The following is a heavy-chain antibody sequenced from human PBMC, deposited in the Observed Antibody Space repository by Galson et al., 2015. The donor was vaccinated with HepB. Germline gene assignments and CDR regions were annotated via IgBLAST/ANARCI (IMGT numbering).Heavy chain of an antibody. CDR1: GFTFSSYG. J-gene: IGHJ4*02. CDR3: AKGNSGSYSFDY. V-gene: IGHV3-30*18. Sequence: SLRLSCAASGFTFSSYGMHWVRQAPGKGLEWVAVISYDGSNKYYADSVKGRFTISRDNSKNTLYLQMNSLRAEDTAVYYCAKGNSGSYSFDYWGQGTLVTVSS. CDR2: ISYDGSNK. D-gene: IGHD1-26*01.